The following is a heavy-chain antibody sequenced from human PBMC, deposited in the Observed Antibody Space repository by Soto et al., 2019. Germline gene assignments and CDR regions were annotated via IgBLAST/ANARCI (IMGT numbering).Heavy chain of an antibody. CDR2: ISGSGGST. D-gene: IGHD3-22*01. CDR1: GFTFSSYA. J-gene: IGHJ4*02. V-gene: IGHV3-23*01. Sequence: GGSLRLSCAASGFTFSSYAMSWVHQAPGKGLEWVSAISGSGGSTYYADSVKGRFTISRDNSKNTLYLQMNSLRAEDTAVYYCAKDSKTLYYDSSGYTDYWGQGTLVTVSS. CDR3: AKDSKTLYYDSSGYTDY.